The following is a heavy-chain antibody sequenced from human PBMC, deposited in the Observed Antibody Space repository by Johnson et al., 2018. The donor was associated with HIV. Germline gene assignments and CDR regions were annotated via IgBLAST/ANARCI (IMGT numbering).Heavy chain of an antibody. CDR1: GFTFGSYD. CDR2: IYSGDTT. V-gene: IGHV3-66*01. D-gene: IGHD5-18*01. CDR3: ARAYSYGAFDI. Sequence: VQLVESGGGLVKPGGSLRLSCAASGFTFGSYDMSWVRQAPGKGLEWVSVIYSGDTTYYADSVKGRFTISRDNSKNTLYLQMNSLRAEDTAVYYCARAYSYGAFDIWGLGTKVTVSS. J-gene: IGHJ3*02.